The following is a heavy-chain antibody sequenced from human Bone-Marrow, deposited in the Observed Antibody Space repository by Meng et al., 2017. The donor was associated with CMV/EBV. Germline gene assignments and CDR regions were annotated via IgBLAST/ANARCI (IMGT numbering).Heavy chain of an antibody. CDR2: IYYSGTT. D-gene: IGHD6-6*01. CDR1: GGFISNYY. J-gene: IGHJ3*02. V-gene: IGHV4-59*01. CDR3: AASHLKYSSSSDAFDI. Sequence: SETLSLTCTVPGGFISNYYWSWIRQPPGKGLEWIGYIYYSGTTKYNPSLKSRVTISADTSNKQLSLKLSSVTAADTAMYYCAASHLKYSSSSDAFDIWGQGIMVTVSS.